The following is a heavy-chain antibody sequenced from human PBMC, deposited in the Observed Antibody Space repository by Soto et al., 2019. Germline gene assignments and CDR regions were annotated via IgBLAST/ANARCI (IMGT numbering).Heavy chain of an antibody. J-gene: IGHJ5*02. Sequence: PSETLSLTCAVYGGSFSGYYWSWIRQPPGKGLEWIGEINHSGSTNYNPSLKSRVTISVDTSKNQFSLKLSSVTAADTAVYYCARVLLQRVGQGGGRVEPWGQGTLVTVSS. D-gene: IGHD3-16*01. CDR3: ARVLLQRVGQGGGRVEP. CDR1: GGSFSGYY. V-gene: IGHV4-34*01. CDR2: INHSGST.